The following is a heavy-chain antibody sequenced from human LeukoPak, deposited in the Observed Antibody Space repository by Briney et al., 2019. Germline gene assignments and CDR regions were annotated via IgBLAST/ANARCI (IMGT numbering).Heavy chain of an antibody. V-gene: IGHV3-30*03. Sequence: PGGSLRLSCAASGFTFSNYGMHWVRQAPGKGLEWVAVISFDGSNKYYADSVKGRFTISRDNAKNSLYLQMNSLRAEDTAVYYCARDRGYCSGGTCYGFYFDYWGQGTLVTVSS. CDR2: ISFDGSNK. J-gene: IGHJ4*02. D-gene: IGHD2-15*01. CDR3: ARDRGYCSGGTCYGFYFDY. CDR1: GFTFSNYG.